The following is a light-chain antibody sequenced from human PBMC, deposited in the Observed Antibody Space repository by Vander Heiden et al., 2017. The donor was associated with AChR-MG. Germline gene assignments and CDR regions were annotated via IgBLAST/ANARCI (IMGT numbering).Light chain of an antibody. CDR2: DVS. CDR1: SSDIGDYNH. J-gene: IGLJ1*01. V-gene: IGLV2-14*01. CDR3: CSKTRSTTYV. Sequence: QSALTQPASVSGSPGQSIIISCTGTSSDIGDYNHVSWYQQHPGKAPKLMIYDVSDRPSGVSNRFSGSKSGNMASLTISGLQAEDEADYYCCSKTRSTTYVFGTGTKVTVL.